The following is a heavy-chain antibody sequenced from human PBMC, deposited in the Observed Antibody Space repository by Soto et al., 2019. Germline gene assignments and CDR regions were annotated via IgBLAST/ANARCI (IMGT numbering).Heavy chain of an antibody. Sequence: QVQLVQSGAEVKKPGSSVKVSCKASGGTFSIYAISWVRQVPGQGPEWMGGIIAILGTANYAQKFQGRVTITADESTSTAHMELSSLRSEDTAVYYCARDLYSYGDGNSSSQGRYYYYGMDVWGQGTTVTVSS. V-gene: IGHV1-69*12. CDR1: GGTFSIYA. CDR3: ARDLYSYGDGNSSSQGRYYYYGMDV. J-gene: IGHJ6*02. CDR2: IIAILGTA. D-gene: IGHD6-13*01.